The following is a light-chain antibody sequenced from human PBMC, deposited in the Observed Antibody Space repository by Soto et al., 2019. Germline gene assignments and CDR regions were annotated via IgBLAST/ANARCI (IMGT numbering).Light chain of an antibody. V-gene: IGKV3-15*01. CDR2: GAS. CDR1: QSLSSN. J-gene: IGKJ4*01. Sequence: DTVMTQSPATLSVSPGERAAVTCRASQSLSSNLAWYQQKPGQAPRLLIYGASTRATGIPARFSGSGSGTEFTLTISSLQSEDFAVYYCQQYNNWPLTFGGGTKV. CDR3: QQYNNWPLT.